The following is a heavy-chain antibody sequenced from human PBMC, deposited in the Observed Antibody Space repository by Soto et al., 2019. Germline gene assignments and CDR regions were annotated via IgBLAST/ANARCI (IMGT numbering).Heavy chain of an antibody. CDR3: AREATMFRGSFFDY. Sequence: SETLSLTCTVYNGSINNYYWSWIRQPPGEGPEWIGYISYSATTSSNPALKSRVTMSVDTSNNQFHLKLSSVTAADTALYYCAREATMFRGSFFDYWGRGILVTVSS. CDR1: NGSINNYY. V-gene: IGHV4-59*01. J-gene: IGHJ4*02. CDR2: ISYSATT. D-gene: IGHD3-16*02.